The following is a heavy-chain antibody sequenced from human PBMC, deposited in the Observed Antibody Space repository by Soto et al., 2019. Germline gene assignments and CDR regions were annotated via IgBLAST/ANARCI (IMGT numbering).Heavy chain of an antibody. CDR2: ISSSSSYI. D-gene: IGHD6-13*01. CDR3: ASTPRDSSSWFDY. CDR1: GFTFSSYS. V-gene: IGHV3-21*01. J-gene: IGHJ4*02. Sequence: GGSLRLSCAASGFTFSSYSMNWVRQAPGKGLEWVSSISSSSSYIYYADSVKGRFTISRDNAKNSLYLQMNSLRAEDTAVYYCASTPRDSSSWFDYWGQGTLVTVSS.